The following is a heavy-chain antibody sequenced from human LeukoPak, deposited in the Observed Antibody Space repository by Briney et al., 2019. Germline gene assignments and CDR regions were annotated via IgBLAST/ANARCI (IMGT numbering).Heavy chain of an antibody. J-gene: IGHJ4*02. V-gene: IGHV4-59*01. Sequence: SETLSLTCTVSGGSISSSYWSWIRQPPGKGLEWIGYIYYTGSTTYNPSLKSRVTISVDTSKNQFSLKLRSVTAADTAVYYCARVSTIFGVVTHDYWGQGTLVTVSS. CDR3: ARVSTIFGVVTHDY. CDR2: IYYTGST. D-gene: IGHD3-3*01. CDR1: GGSISSSY.